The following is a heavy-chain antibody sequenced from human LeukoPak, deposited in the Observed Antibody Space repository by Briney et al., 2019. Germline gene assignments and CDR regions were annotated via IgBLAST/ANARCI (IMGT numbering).Heavy chain of an antibody. CDR3: ARERKVGATCYFDQ. V-gene: IGHV4-59*01. D-gene: IGHD1-26*01. J-gene: IGHJ4*02. Sequence: PSETLSLTCNVSGGTIRSYYWTWIRQPPGKGLEWIGYIYNSGNTNYNPSLKSRVTISLDTSNNQFSLKLSSVTAADTAVYYCARERKVGATCYFDQWGQGSLVTVSS. CDR2: IYNSGNT. CDR1: GGTIRSYY.